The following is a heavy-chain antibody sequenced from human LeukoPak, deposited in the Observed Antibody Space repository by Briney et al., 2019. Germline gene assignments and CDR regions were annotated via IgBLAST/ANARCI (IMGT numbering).Heavy chain of an antibody. V-gene: IGHV4-39*01. CDR1: GDSISSSGYY. J-gene: IGHJ5*02. CDR2: VFPRERT. Sequence: SETLSLTCNVPGDSISSSGYYWGWIRQSPGKGLEWIGSVFPRERTYYNPSLRSRVTIFVDTSKNQVSLRLNSVTAADTAVYYCARHALVTAISTYDWIDPWGQGTLVTVSS. CDR3: ARHALVTAISTYDWIDP. D-gene: IGHD2-21*02.